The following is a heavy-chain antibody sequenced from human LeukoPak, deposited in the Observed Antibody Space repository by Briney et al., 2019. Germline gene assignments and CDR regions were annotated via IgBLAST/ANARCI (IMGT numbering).Heavy chain of an antibody. CDR3: ARLLDGYNPFDP. CDR1: GYSFTSYC. V-gene: IGHV5-10-1*01. J-gene: IGHJ5*02. Sequence: VESLNISCTGSGYSFTSYCISWVGHVPRQGRDWMGRIDPSDSYTNYSPSFQGHVTISADKSISTAYLQWSSLKASDTAMYYCARLLDGYNPFDPWGQGTLVTVSS. CDR2: IDPSDSYT. D-gene: IGHD5-24*01.